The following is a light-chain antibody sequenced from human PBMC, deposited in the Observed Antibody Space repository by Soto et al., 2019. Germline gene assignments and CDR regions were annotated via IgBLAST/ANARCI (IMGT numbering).Light chain of an antibody. CDR3: QQSYNTPRA. CDR2: AAS. J-gene: IGKJ1*01. V-gene: IGKV1-39*01. CDR1: QSISSY. Sequence: DIQMTQSPSSLSASVGDRVTITCRAIQSISSYLNWYQQKPGKAPTLLIYAASSLQSGVPSRFSGSGSGTDFSLTITNLQPEDFATYYCQQSYNTPRAFGQGTKVEIK.